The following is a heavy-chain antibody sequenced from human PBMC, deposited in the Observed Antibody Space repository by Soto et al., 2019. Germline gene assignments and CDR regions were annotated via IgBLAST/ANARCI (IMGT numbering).Heavy chain of an antibody. Sequence: ASVKVSCKASGYTFNNFGLSWVRQAPGQGLEWMGWISPSNGQTIYAQNFQGRVTMTTDTSTATAHMELRSLISDDTAVYYCARVIMIFGVANLGSYFDYWGQGTRVTVSS. CDR2: ISPSNGQT. D-gene: IGHD3-3*01. J-gene: IGHJ4*02. CDR3: ARVIMIFGVANLGSYFDY. CDR1: GYTFNNFG. V-gene: IGHV1-18*01.